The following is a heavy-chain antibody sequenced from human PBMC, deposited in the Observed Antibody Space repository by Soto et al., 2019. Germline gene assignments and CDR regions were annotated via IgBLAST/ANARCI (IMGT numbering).Heavy chain of an antibody. CDR3: ARRNVYGSGSFSFDY. V-gene: IGHV1-3*01. CDR2: INAAIGNT. D-gene: IGHD3-10*01. CDR1: GYTFTNYA. Sequence: QVQLVQSGAEVKKTGASVKVSCKASGYTFTNYAMHWVRQAPGQRLEWMGWINAAIGNTKYSQKFHGSVTITRDTSANTAYMELSSLRSEDTAVYYCARRNVYGSGSFSFDYWVQGTIVTVSS. J-gene: IGHJ4*02.